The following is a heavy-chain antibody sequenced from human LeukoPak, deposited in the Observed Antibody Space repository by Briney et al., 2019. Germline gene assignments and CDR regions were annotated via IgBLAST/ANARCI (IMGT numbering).Heavy chain of an antibody. D-gene: IGHD6-19*01. Sequence: PSETLSLTCTVSGGSISSYYWSWIRQPAGKGQEWIGRIYTSGSTNYNPSLKSRVTMSVDTSKNQFSLKLSSVTAADTAVYYCASDGQNSSGWYLNWFDPGGQGTLVTVSS. V-gene: IGHV4-4*07. CDR3: ASDGQNSSGWYLNWFDP. CDR2: IYTSGST. CDR1: GGSISSYY. J-gene: IGHJ5*02.